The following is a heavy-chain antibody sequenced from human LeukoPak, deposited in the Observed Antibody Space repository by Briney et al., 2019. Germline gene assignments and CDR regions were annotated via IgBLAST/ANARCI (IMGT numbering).Heavy chain of an antibody. Sequence: GGSLRLSCAASGFTFSSYSMNWVRQAPGKGLEWVSSISSSSSYIYYADSVKGRFTISRDNAKNSLYLQMNSLRAEDTAVYYCARQKFHSGSYGGGYFDYWGQGTLATVSS. CDR1: GFTFSSYS. V-gene: IGHV3-21*01. CDR3: ARQKFHSGSYGGGYFDY. J-gene: IGHJ4*02. D-gene: IGHD1-26*01. CDR2: ISSSSSYI.